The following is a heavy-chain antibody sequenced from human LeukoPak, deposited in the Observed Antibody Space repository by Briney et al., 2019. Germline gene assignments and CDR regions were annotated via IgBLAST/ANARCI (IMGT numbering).Heavy chain of an antibody. CDR3: AKDGSNYYGSGSYYNQLDY. D-gene: IGHD3-10*01. V-gene: IGHV3-30*02. J-gene: IGHJ4*02. CDR2: IRYDGSNK. Sequence: GGSLRLSCAASGFTFSSYGMHWVRQAPGKGLEWVAFIRYDGSNKYYADSVKGRFTISRDNSKNTLYLQMNSLRAEDTAVYYCAKDGSNYYGSGSYYNQLDYWGQGTLVTVSS. CDR1: GFTFSSYG.